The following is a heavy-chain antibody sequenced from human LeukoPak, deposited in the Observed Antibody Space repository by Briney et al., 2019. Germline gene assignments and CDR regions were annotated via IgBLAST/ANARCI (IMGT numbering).Heavy chain of an antibody. CDR2: INPNSGGT. Sequence: ASVKVSRKASGYTFTGYYIHWVRQAPGQGLEWMGWINPNSGGTNYAQKFQGRVTMTRDTSISTAYMELSRLTSDDTAVYYCARDSYFDYWGQGTLVTVSS. CDR1: GYTFTGYY. J-gene: IGHJ4*02. V-gene: IGHV1-2*02. CDR3: ARDSYFDY.